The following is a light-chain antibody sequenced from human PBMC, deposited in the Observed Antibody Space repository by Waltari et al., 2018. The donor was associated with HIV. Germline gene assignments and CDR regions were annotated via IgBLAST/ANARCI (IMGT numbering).Light chain of an antibody. CDR1: KLGDKY. CDR3: QAWDSSTWV. Sequence: SYELTQPPSVSVSPGQTASITCSGDKLGDKYACWYQQKPGQSPVLVIYQDSKRHSGIPDRVSGANSGNTATLTISGTQAMDEADYYCQAWDSSTWVFGGGTKLTVL. V-gene: IGLV3-1*01. J-gene: IGLJ3*02. CDR2: QDS.